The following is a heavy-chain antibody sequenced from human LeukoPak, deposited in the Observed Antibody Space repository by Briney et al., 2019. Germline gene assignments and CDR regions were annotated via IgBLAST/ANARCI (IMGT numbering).Heavy chain of an antibody. CDR3: ARNFIGMDV. CDR1: GFTFSSYG. V-gene: IGHV3-48*02. CDR2: ISSGSSTI. Sequence: GGSLRLSCAASGFTFSSYGMHWVRQAPGKGLEWVSYISSGSSTIYYADSVKGRFTISRVNAKNSLYLQMNSLRDEDTAVYYCARNFIGMDVWGQGTTVTVSS. J-gene: IGHJ6*02. D-gene: IGHD1-7*01.